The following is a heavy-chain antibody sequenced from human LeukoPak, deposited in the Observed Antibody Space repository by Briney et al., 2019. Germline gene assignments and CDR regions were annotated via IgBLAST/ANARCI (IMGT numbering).Heavy chain of an antibody. CDR2: VIPIFGPP. Sequence: SVTVSCKASGGTFKTFAISWVRQAPGQGLEWMGGVIPIFGPPNYAQTFQGGVTITADESTSTADMELSSLRSEDTGLYYCASTRTLTGPTYYWGQGTLVTVSS. D-gene: IGHD3-9*01. V-gene: IGHV1-69*01. J-gene: IGHJ4*02. CDR1: GGTFKTFA. CDR3: ASTRTLTGPTYY.